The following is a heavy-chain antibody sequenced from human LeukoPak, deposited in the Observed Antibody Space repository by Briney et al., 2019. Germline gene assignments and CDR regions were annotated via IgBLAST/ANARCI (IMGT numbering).Heavy chain of an antibody. CDR2: INHSGST. J-gene: IGHJ6*02. V-gene: IGHV4-34*01. D-gene: IGHD6-13*01. CDR3: ARGLARKPRKYYYYGMDV. CDR1: GGSFGGYY. Sequence: PSETLSLTWAVYGGSFGGYYWSWIRQPPGEGLGWSGEINHSGSTNYTPSLKSRVTISVDTSKNQFSLKLSSVTAADTAVYYCARGLARKPRKYYYYGMDVWGQGTTVTVSS.